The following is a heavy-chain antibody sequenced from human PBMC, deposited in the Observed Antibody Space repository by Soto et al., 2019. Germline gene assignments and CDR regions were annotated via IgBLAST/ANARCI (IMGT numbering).Heavy chain of an antibody. D-gene: IGHD3-9*01. Sequence: EMQLLESGGGLVQPGGSLRLSCAASGFTFSSYAMTWVRQAPGKGLECVSTISNTGGSTYYADSVKGRFTISRDNSKNMLFLQVNSLRADDTALYYCAKDHLTGNGIYDAFDIWGQGTMVTVSS. V-gene: IGHV3-23*01. CDR2: ISNTGGST. CDR3: AKDHLTGNGIYDAFDI. CDR1: GFTFSSYA. J-gene: IGHJ3*02.